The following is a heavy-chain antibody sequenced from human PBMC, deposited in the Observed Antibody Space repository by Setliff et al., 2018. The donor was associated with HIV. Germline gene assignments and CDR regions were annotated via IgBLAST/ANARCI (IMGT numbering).Heavy chain of an antibody. V-gene: IGHV4-4*07. D-gene: IGHD3-10*01. J-gene: IGHJ6*03. Sequence: PSETLSLTCTVSGGSISSYYWSWIRQPAGKGLEWIGRIYTSGSTNYNPSLKSRVTMSVDTSKNQFSLKLSSVTAADTAVYYCARVGASGVPSTMDYYYYMDVWGKGTTVTVSS. CDR2: IYTSGST. CDR3: ARVGASGVPSTMDYYYYMDV. CDR1: GGSISSYY.